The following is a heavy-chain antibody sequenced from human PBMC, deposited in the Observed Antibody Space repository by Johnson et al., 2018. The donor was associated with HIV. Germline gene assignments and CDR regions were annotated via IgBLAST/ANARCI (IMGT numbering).Heavy chain of an antibody. J-gene: IGHJ3*02. CDR3: AGDNLPGIAVYGGAFDI. Sequence: VQLVESGGGVVQPGRSLRLSCAASGFTFSSYAMSCVRQAPGKGLEWVSAISGSGGSTYYADSVKGRFTISRDNSKNTLYMQMNSRRAEDTAVYFCAGDNLPGIAVYGGAFDIWGQGTMVTVSS. CDR1: GFTFSSYA. CDR2: ISGSGGST. D-gene: IGHD6-19*01. V-gene: IGHV3-23*04.